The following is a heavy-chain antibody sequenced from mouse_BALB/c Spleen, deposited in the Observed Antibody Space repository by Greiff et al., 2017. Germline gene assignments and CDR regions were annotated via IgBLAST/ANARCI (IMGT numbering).Heavy chain of an antibody. V-gene: IGHV5-6-3*01. CDR1: GFTFSSYG. CDR3: ARDRREAMDY. Sequence: EVQLVESGGGLVQPGGSLKLSCAASGFTFSSYGMSWVRQTPDKRLELVATINSNGGSTYYPDSVKGRFTISRDNAKNTLYLQMSSLKSEDTAMYYCARDRREAMDYWGQGTSVTVSS. J-gene: IGHJ4*01. CDR2: INSNGGST.